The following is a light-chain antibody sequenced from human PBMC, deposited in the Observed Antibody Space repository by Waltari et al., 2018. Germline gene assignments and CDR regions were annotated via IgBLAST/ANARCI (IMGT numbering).Light chain of an antibody. V-gene: IGKV3-20*01. CDR2: GAS. J-gene: IGKJ1*01. Sequence: EIVVTQSPGTLSLSPGVSATPSCRTSQSVTRALAWYQQKPGQAPRLLIYGASNRATGIPDRFSGSGSGTDFSLTISSLEPEDFAVYYCQHYLRLPVTFGQGTKVEVK. CDR1: QSVTRA. CDR3: QHYLRLPVT.